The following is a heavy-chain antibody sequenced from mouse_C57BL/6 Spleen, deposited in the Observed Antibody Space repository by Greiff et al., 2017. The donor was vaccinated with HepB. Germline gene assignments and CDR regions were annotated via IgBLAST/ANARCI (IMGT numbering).Heavy chain of an antibody. D-gene: IGHD3-2*02. CDR3: ARPFQTAQATDAMDY. Sequence: EVKLLESGGGLVQPGGSLKLSCAASGFTFSDYYMYWVRQTPEKRLEWVAYISNGGGSTYYPDTVKGRFTISRDNAKNTLYLQMSRLKSEDTAMYSCARPFQTAQATDAMDYWGQGTSVTVSS. J-gene: IGHJ4*01. V-gene: IGHV5-12*01. CDR1: GFTFSDYY. CDR2: ISNGGGST.